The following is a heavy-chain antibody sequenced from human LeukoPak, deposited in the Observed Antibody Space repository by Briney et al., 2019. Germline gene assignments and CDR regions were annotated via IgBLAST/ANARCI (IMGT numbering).Heavy chain of an antibody. V-gene: IGHV4-34*01. Sequence: SEILSLTCAVYGGSFSGYYWSWIRQPPGKGLEWIGEINHSGSTNYNPSLKSRVTISVDTSKNQFSLKLSSVTAADTAVYYCARLGKSRPYYYMDVWGKGTTVTVSS. J-gene: IGHJ6*03. CDR2: INHSGST. D-gene: IGHD3-16*01. CDR3: ARLGKSRPYYYMDV. CDR1: GGSFSGYY.